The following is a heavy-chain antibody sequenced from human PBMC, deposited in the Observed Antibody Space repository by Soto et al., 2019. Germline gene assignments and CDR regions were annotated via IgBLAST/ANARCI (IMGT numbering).Heavy chain of an antibody. Sequence: PSDTLSLTCTVSGGSISSYYWRWIRQPPGKGLEWIGYIYYSGSTNYNPSLKSRVTISVDTSKNQFSLKLSSVTAADTAVYYCASYGEQLVLSYFDYWGQGTLVTVS. CDR1: GGSISSYY. CDR3: ASYGEQLVLSYFDY. CDR2: IYYSGST. D-gene: IGHD6-6*01. V-gene: IGHV4-59*07. J-gene: IGHJ4*02.